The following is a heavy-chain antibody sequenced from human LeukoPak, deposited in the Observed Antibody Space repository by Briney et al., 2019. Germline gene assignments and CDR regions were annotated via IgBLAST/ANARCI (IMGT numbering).Heavy chain of an antibody. V-gene: IGHV3-23*01. CDR3: AKDPYSSSLTNWFDP. CDR2: ISGSGGST. D-gene: IGHD6-13*01. CDR1: GFTFSSYA. J-gene: IGHJ5*02. Sequence: PGGSLRLSCAASGFTFSSYAMGWVRQAPGKGLEWVSAISGSGGSTYYADSVKGRFTISRDNSKNTLYLQMNSLRAEDTAVYYCAKDPYSSSLTNWFDPWGQGTLVTVSS.